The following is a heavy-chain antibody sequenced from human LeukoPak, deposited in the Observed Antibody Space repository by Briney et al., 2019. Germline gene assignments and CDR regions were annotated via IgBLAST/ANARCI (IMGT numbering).Heavy chain of an antibody. J-gene: IGHJ3*01. CDR3: ARDLGSTVIVGGDAFDL. Sequence: ASVKVSCKASGYIFSDYYLHWVRQAAGQGLEWMGWMNPNSGGTNYAQKFQGRITMTGDTSTAYLELSRLRSDDTAVYYCARDLGSTVIVGGDAFDLWGQGTMVTVSS. CDR2: MNPNSGGT. D-gene: IGHD2/OR15-2a*01. V-gene: IGHV1-2*02. CDR1: GYIFSDYY.